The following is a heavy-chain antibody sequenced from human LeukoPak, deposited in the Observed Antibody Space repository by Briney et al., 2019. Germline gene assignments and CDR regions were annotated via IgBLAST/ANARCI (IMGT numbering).Heavy chain of an antibody. CDR2: ISYDGSNK. CDR3: ARSSGAYDFWSGFDY. CDR1: GFTFSSYG. D-gene: IGHD3-3*01. Sequence: GRSLRLSCAASGFTFSSYGMHWVRQAPGKGLEWVAVISYDGSNKYYADSVKGRFTISRDNSKNTLYLQMNSLGAEDTAVYYCARSSGAYDFWSGFDYWGQGTLVTVSS. J-gene: IGHJ4*02. V-gene: IGHV3-30*03.